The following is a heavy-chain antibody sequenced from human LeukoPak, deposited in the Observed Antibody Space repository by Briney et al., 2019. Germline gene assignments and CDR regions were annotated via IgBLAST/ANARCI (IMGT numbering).Heavy chain of an antibody. CDR1: GGTFSSYA. D-gene: IGHD3-3*01. J-gene: IGHJ6*02. CDR3: ARHPLEWLLAAYYYYGMDV. Sequence: GASVKVSCKASGGTFSSYAISWVRQAPGQGLEWMGGIVPIFGTANYAQKFQGRVTMTKDTSTDTAYMELSSLRSEDTAVYYCARHPLEWLLAAYYYYGMDVWGQGTTVTVSS. CDR2: IVPIFGTA. V-gene: IGHV1-69*05.